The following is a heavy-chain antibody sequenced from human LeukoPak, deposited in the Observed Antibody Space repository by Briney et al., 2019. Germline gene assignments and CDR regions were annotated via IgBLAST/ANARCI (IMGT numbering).Heavy chain of an antibody. J-gene: IGHJ4*02. CDR2: ISGSGSTT. V-gene: IGHV3-23*01. D-gene: IGHD6-19*01. CDR1: GFTFSSYS. CDR3: ARDLYSSAWYGIH. Sequence: GGSLRLSCAASGFTFSSYSMNWVRQAPGKGLEWVSSISGSGSTTYYADSVKGRFTISRDTSKNTLYLQMNSLRVDDTAVYYCARDLYSSAWYGIHWGQGTLVTVSS.